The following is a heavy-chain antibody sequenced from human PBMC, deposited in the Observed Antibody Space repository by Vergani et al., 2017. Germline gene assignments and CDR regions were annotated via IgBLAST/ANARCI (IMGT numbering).Heavy chain of an antibody. Sequence: QLQLQESGPGLVKPSETLSLTCTVSGGSISSTSYYWGWIRQPPGKGLEWIGSIYYSGSTFYNPSLKSRVTISADTSKNQFSLKLSSVTAADTAVYYCASHDCSSTSCDGRDYWGQGTLVTVSS. J-gene: IGHJ4*02. CDR1: GGSISSTSYY. V-gene: IGHV4-39*01. CDR3: ASHDCSSTSCDGRDY. CDR2: IYYSGST. D-gene: IGHD2-2*01.